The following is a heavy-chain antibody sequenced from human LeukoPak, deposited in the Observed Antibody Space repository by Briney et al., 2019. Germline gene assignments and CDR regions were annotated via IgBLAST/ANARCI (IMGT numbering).Heavy chain of an antibody. D-gene: IGHD1-26*01. V-gene: IGHV4-4*02. J-gene: IGHJ4*02. CDR3: ARRLVGATRGVDY. CDR2: INHSGST. CDR1: GGSISSSNW. Sequence: SETLSLTCAVSGGSISSSNWWSWVRQPPGKGLEWIGEINHSGSTNYNPSLKSRVTISVDTSKNQFSLKLSSVTAADTAVYYCARRLVGATRGVDYWGQGTLVTVSS.